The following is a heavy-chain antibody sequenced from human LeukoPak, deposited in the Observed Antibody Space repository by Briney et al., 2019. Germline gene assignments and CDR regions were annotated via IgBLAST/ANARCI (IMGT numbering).Heavy chain of an antibody. Sequence: GGSLRLSCAASGFTFSSYAMPWVRQAPGKGLEWVAVISYDGSNKYYADSVKGRFTISRDNSKNTLYLQMNSLRAEDTAVYYCARDVGVGYEIFYYYYGMDVWGQGTTVTVSS. CDR1: GFTFSSYA. D-gene: IGHD5-12*01. J-gene: IGHJ6*02. CDR3: ARDVGVGYEIFYYYYGMDV. V-gene: IGHV3-30-3*01. CDR2: ISYDGSNK.